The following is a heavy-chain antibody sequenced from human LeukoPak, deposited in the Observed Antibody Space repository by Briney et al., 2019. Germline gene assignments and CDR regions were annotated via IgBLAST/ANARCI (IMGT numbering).Heavy chain of an antibody. J-gene: IGHJ3*02. CDR3: ARVPIVGAAFGWGAFDI. V-gene: IGHV3-21*01. D-gene: IGHD1-26*01. Sequence: GGSLRLSCAASGFTVSSNYMSWVRQAPGKGLEWVSSISSSSSYIYYADSVKGRFTISRDNAKNSLYLQMNSLRAEDTAVYYCARVPIVGAAFGWGAFDIWGQGTMVTVSS. CDR2: ISSSSSYI. CDR1: GFTVSSNY.